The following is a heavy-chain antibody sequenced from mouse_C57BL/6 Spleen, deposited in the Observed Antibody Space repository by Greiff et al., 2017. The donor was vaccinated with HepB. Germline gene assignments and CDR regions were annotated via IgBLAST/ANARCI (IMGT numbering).Heavy chain of an antibody. J-gene: IGHJ3*01. CDR2: ISYDGSN. CDR3: ARRTTGAWFAY. CDR1: GYSITSGYY. V-gene: IGHV3-6*01. Sequence: EVQRVESGPGLVKPSQSLSLTCSVTGYSITSGYYWNWIRQFPGNKLEWMGYISYDGSNNYNPSLKNRISITRDTSKNQFFLKLNSVTTEDTATYYCARRTTGAWFAYWGQGTLVTVSA. D-gene: IGHD1-1*01.